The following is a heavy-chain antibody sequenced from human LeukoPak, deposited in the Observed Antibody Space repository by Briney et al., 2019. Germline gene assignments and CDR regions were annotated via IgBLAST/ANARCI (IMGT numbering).Heavy chain of an antibody. Sequence: GGSLGLSCAASGCTFSSYAMHWVRQAPGKGLEGVAVISYDGSNKYYADSVKGRFTISRDNSKNTLYLQMNSLRAEDTAVYYCASQIVVPAAMYYYYGMDVWGQGTTVTVSS. CDR3: ASQIVVPAAMYYYYGMDV. V-gene: IGHV3-30-3*01. CDR1: GCTFSSYA. J-gene: IGHJ6*02. D-gene: IGHD2-2*01. CDR2: ISYDGSNK.